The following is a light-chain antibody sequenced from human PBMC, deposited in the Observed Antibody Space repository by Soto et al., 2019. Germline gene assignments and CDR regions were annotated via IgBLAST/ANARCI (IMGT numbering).Light chain of an antibody. Sequence: IPMPKSPSHLSASLGDAVTVTCRASQSISSWLAWYQQKPGNATKLMIYDASSLESGVPSRFGGSGSGADFTLTISSVQPDDFSNYYCQQYTSYYPYTFGQGTKVDI. CDR1: QSISSW. J-gene: IGKJ2*01. V-gene: IGKV1-5*01. CDR2: DAS. CDR3: QQYTSYYPYT.